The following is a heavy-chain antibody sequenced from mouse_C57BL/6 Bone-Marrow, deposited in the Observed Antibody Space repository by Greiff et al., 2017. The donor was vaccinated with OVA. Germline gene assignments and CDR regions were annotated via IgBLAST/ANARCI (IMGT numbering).Heavy chain of an antibody. Sequence: VQLQQSGPELVKPGASVKISCKASGYAFSSSWMNWVKQRPGKGLEWIGRIYPGDGDTNYNGKFKGKATLTADKSSSTAYMQRSSLTSEDSAVYFCARHSSGYGFAYWGQGTLVTVSA. D-gene: IGHD3-2*02. CDR2: IYPGDGDT. J-gene: IGHJ3*01. CDR3: ARHSSGYGFAY. CDR1: GYAFSSSW. V-gene: IGHV1-82*01.